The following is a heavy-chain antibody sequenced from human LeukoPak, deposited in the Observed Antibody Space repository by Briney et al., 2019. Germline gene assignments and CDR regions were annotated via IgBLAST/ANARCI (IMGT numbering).Heavy chain of an antibody. Sequence: SETLSLTRTVSGGSISSYYWSWIRQPPGKGLEWIGYIYYSGSTNYNPSLKSRVTISVDTSKNQFSLKLSSVTAADTAVYYCASQSSGYYLGWFDPWGQGTLVTVSS. D-gene: IGHD3-22*01. CDR1: GGSISSYY. J-gene: IGHJ5*02. V-gene: IGHV4-59*01. CDR3: ASQSSGYYLGWFDP. CDR2: IYYSGST.